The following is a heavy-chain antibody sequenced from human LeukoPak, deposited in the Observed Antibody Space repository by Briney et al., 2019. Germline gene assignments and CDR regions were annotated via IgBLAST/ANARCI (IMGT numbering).Heavy chain of an antibody. V-gene: IGHV3-53*01. D-gene: IGHD4-17*01. CDR1: DFTVSRNY. J-gene: IGHJ4*02. CDR2: IYSGGTT. CDR3: ASRSDGDYPYFDY. Sequence: PGGSLRLSCAASDFTVSRNYMSWVRQAPGKGLGWVSVIYSGGTTKYADSVKGRFTISRDNSRNTLYLQMNSLRVEDTALYDCASRSDGDYPYFDYWGQGTLVTVSS.